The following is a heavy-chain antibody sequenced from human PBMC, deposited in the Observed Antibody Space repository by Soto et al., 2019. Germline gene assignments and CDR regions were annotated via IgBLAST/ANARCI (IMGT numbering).Heavy chain of an antibody. Sequence: QVQLVQSGAEVKKPGSSVKVSCKASGGTFSSYAISWVRQAPGQGLEWMGGIIPIFGTAKYAQKFQGRFKITADESTSTAYMELSSLRSEDTDVYYCENDIERCYGRYNWFDPCGQGTLVTVSS. D-gene: IGHD5-12*01. J-gene: IGHJ5*02. CDR3: ENDIERCYGRYNWFDP. V-gene: IGHV1-69*01. CDR1: GGTFSSYA. CDR2: IIPIFGTA.